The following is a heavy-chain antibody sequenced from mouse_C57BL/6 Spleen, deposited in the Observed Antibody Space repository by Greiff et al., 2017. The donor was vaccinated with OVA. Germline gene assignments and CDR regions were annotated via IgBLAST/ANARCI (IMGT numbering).Heavy chain of an antibody. Sequence: EVQLQQSGPELVKPGDSVKISCKASGYSFTGYFMNWVMQSHGKSLEWIGRINPYNGDTFYNQKFKGKATLTVDKSSSTAHMELRSLTSEDSAVYYCARSNYYGGDYYAMDYWGQGTSVTVSS. CDR1: GYSFTGYF. D-gene: IGHD1-1*01. J-gene: IGHJ4*01. CDR2: INPYNGDT. CDR3: ARSNYYGGDYYAMDY. V-gene: IGHV1-20*01.